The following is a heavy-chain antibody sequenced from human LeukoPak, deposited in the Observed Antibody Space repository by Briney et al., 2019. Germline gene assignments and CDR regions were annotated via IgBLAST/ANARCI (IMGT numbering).Heavy chain of an antibody. CDR2: ISSSGGTI. V-gene: IGHV3-48*03. CDR1: GFTSCGSA. Sequence: GGSLRLSCAASGFTSCGSAMNCVRQAPGEGLEWVSHISSSGGTIYYAGSVEGRFTISRDNAKNSLYLQMNSLRAEDTAVYYCARDQGIYFDYWGQGTLVTVS. CDR3: ARDQGIYFDY. J-gene: IGHJ4*02.